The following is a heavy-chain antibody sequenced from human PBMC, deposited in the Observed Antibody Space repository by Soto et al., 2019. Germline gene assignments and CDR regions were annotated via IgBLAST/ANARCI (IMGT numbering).Heavy chain of an antibody. CDR1: GYTFTNYW. Sequence: GGSLKISCKGSGYTFTNYWIGWVGQMPGKGLEWMGIIYPGDSDTKYHPSFQGQVTISADKSITTTYLQWSSLKASDTAIYYCAASIFYYGMDVWGQGTTVTVSS. CDR2: IYPGDSDT. CDR3: AASIFYYGMDV. V-gene: IGHV5-51*01. J-gene: IGHJ6*02.